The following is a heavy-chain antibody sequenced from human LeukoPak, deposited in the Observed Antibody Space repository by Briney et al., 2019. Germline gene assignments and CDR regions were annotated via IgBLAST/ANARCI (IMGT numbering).Heavy chain of an antibody. V-gene: IGHV3-21*01. J-gene: IGHJ6*02. CDR3: SRVLYSSGWVFGGYCAMDV. CDR2: IESSSTYI. CDR1: GFTFNSYS. D-gene: IGHD6-19*01. Sequence: GGSLRLSCAASGFTFNSYSMNWVRQAPGKGLEWVSSIESSSTYIYYADSVKGRFTVSRNNAENSLYLQMSSLRAEDTAVYYCSRVLYSSGWVFGGYCAMDVWGQGTTVTVSS.